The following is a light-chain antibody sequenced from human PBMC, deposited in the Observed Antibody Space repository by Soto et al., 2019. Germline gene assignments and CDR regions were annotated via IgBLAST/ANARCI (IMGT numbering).Light chain of an antibody. Sequence: QSMLTQPASVSGSPGQSITISCTGTSSDVGGYNYVSWYQQHPGKAPKLMIYDVSNRPSGVSNRFSGSKSGNTASLTISGLQVEDEADYYCSSYTTSSTRVFGTGTKVTVL. CDR1: SSDVGGYNY. J-gene: IGLJ1*01. V-gene: IGLV2-14*01. CDR3: SSYTTSSTRV. CDR2: DVS.